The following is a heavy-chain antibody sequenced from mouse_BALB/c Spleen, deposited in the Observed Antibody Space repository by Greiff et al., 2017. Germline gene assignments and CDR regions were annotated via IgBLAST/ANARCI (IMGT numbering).Heavy chain of an antibody. D-gene: IGHD2-1*01. CDR3: ARRGYGNLWYFDV. V-gene: IGHV5-17*02. CDR1: GFTFSSFG. Sequence: VQLQQSGGGLVQPGGSRKLSCAASGFTFSSFGMHWVRQAPEKGLEWVAYISSGSSTIYYADTVKGRFTISRDNPKNTLFLQMTSLRSEDTAMYYCARRGYGNLWYFDVWGAGTTVTVSS. J-gene: IGHJ1*01. CDR2: ISSGSSTI.